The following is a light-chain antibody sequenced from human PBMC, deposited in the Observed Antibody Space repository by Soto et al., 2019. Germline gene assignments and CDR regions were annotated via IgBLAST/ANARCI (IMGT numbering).Light chain of an antibody. CDR1: QGLGTN. CDR2: AAS. CDR3: QQYNYWPRP. J-gene: IGKJ1*01. Sequence: EVVMTQSPATLSVSPGERATLSCRASQGLGTNLAWYQQKPGQGPRLLIYAASTRATGVPARFSGSGSQTEFTLTISSLQSEDFVVYYCQQYNYWPRPVARGTKVDSK. V-gene: IGKV3-15*01.